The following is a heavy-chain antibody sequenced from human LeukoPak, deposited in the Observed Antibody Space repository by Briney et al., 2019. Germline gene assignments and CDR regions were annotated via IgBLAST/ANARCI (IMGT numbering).Heavy chain of an antibody. D-gene: IGHD3-9*01. CDR1: GFTFSSYS. CDR3: AKAYDTLTGYPRSLDY. V-gene: IGHV3-21*04. Sequence: PGGSLRLSCAASGFTFSSYSMNWVRQAPGKGLEWVSSISSSSSYIYYADSVKGRFTLSRDNSKNTLYLQMNSLRAEDTAVYYCAKAYDTLTGYPRSLDYWGQGTLVTVSS. J-gene: IGHJ4*02. CDR2: ISSSSSYI.